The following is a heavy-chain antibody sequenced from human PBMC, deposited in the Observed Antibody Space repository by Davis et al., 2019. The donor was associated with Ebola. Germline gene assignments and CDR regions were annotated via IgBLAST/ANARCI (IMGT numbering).Heavy chain of an antibody. Sequence: ASVKVSCKTSGYIFTGYYTHWVRQAPGQGLEWMGIINPSGGSTSYAQKFQGRVTMTRDTSTSTAYMELSRLRSDDTAVYYCVKPNYGSGSYYNNYWGQGTLVTVSS. CDR1: GYIFTGYY. V-gene: IGHV1-46*01. D-gene: IGHD3-10*01. CDR2: INPSGGST. J-gene: IGHJ4*02. CDR3: VKPNYGSGSYYNNY.